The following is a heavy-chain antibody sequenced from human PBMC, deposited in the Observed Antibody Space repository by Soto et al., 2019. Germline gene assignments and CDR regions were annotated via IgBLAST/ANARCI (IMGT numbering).Heavy chain of an antibody. CDR3: VKVRGTYTSGPFDS. CDR2: ISYDGSEE. V-gene: IGHV3-30*18. Sequence: GGSLRLSCVASGFILSRFAMHWVRQAPGKGLEWVAVISYDGSEEYHADSVKGRFTISRDNSKNTLYLQMNSLRGDDTAVYYCVKVRGTYTSGPFDSWGQGTLVTVSS. D-gene: IGHD6-19*01. CDR1: GFILSRFA. J-gene: IGHJ5*01.